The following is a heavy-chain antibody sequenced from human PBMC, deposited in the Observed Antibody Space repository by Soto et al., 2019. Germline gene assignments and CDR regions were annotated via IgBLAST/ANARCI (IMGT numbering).Heavy chain of an antibody. CDR1: GGSISSGGYY. CDR2: IYYSGST. D-gene: IGHD3-16*02. Sequence: QVQLQESGPGLVKPSQTLSLTCTVSGGSISSGGYYWSWIRQHPGKGLEWIGYIYYSGSTYYNPSLKSRVTISVDTSKNQVSLKLSSVTAADTAVYYCARTPPYYDYVWGSYRPGSFDYWCQGTLVTVSS. J-gene: IGHJ4*02. V-gene: IGHV4-31*03. CDR3: ARTPPYYDYVWGSYRPGSFDY.